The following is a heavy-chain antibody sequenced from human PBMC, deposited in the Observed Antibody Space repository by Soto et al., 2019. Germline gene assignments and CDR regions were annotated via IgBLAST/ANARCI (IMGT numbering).Heavy chain of an antibody. CDR1: GFTFSSND. D-gene: IGHD3-22*01. Sequence: EVQLVESGGGLIQPGGSLRLSWAASGFTFSSNDMNWVRQAPGKGLEWVSLIYSGGSTYYADSVKGRFTISRDKSKNTLYLQMSSLRAADTAVYYCATRPLLPGAPWGQGTMVTVSS. CDR3: ATRPLLPGAP. CDR2: IYSGGST. J-gene: IGHJ3*01. V-gene: IGHV3-53*01.